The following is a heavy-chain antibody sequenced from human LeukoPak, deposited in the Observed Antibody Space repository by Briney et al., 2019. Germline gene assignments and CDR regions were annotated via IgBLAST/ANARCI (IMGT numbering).Heavy chain of an antibody. CDR3: AKDPLYSGSYLFDY. CDR2: ISGSGGST. V-gene: IGHV3-23*01. J-gene: IGHJ4*02. D-gene: IGHD1-26*01. CDR1: GLTFSNYA. Sequence: PGGSLRLSCAASGLTFSNYAMSWVRQTPGKGLEWVSAISGSGGSTFYADSVKGRFTISKDNSKNTLYLQMNSLRAEDTAVYYCAKDPLYSGSYLFDYWGRGTLVTVSS.